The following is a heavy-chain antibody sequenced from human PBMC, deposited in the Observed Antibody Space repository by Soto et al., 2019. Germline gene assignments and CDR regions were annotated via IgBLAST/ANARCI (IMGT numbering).Heavy chain of an antibody. V-gene: IGHV3-23*01. Sequence: EVQLLESGGGLVQPGGSLRLSCAASGFTFSNYAMSWVRQAPGKGLQWVSAISGSGGSTYYADSVKGRFTISRDNSKYTLYLQMNSLRAEDTAVYYCAKNFYYYDSSGYLPDYFDYWGQGTLVTVSS. J-gene: IGHJ4*02. CDR3: AKNFYYYDSSGYLPDYFDY. CDR2: ISGSGGST. D-gene: IGHD3-22*01. CDR1: GFTFSNYA.